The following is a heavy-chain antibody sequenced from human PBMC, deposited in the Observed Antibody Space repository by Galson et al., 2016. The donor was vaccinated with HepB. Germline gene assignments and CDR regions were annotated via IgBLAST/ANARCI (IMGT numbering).Heavy chain of an antibody. CDR2: INSDGSST. CDR3: ARDPGSSIPVAGTG. CDR1: GFTFSTYW. V-gene: IGHV3-74*01. J-gene: IGHJ4*02. D-gene: IGHD6-19*01. Sequence: SLRLSCAASGFTFSTYWMHWVRQAPGKGLMWVSRINSDGSSTTYADSVKGRFTISRDNAKNTLYLQMNSLRAEDTAVYYCARDPGSSIPVAGTGWGQGTLVTVPS.